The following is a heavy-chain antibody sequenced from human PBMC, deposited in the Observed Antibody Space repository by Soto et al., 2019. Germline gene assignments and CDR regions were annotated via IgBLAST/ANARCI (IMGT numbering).Heavy chain of an antibody. CDR3: SRIQSVYSTSRHFDY. V-gene: IGHV4-39*01. D-gene: IGHD6-13*01. CDR2: IYYSGST. CDR1: GGSISSTTYD. Sequence: SETLSLTCTVSGGSISSTTYDWGWIRQPPGKGLEWIGSIYYSGSTYYNPSLKSRVTISVDTSMNQFSLKLSSVTAADTAVYYCSRIQSVYSTSRHFDYWGQGTLVTVSS. J-gene: IGHJ4*02.